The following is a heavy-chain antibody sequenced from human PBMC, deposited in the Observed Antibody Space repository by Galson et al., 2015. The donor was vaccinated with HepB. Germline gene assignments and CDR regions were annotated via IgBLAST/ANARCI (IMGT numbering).Heavy chain of an antibody. CDR3: VRGAVTTQNWFDP. D-gene: IGHD4-17*01. J-gene: IGHJ5*02. V-gene: IGHV4-59*02. CDR2: IYKSGST. CDR1: GGSVSSYF. Sequence: ETLSLTCAVSGGSVSSYFWNWIRQPPGKGLEWIGYIYKSGSTNYNPSLKSRVTISVDTSKNQFSLKLNSVTAADTTVYYCVRGAVTTQNWFDPWGQGILVTVSS.